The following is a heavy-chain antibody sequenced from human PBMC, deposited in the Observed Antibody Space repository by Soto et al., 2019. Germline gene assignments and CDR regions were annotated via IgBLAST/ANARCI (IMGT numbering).Heavy chain of an antibody. CDR1: GAIFNGDG. D-gene: IGHD1-26*01. Sequence: QVQLVESGGGVVQPGRSLGLSCAASGAIFNGDGMHWVRQAPGKGLEWVAVIWHDGSKKYYADSAKGRFTISRDNSKNTLYLEMNSLRAEDTAVYYCVRDGVGGTAFFGFFDYWGQGTLVTVSS. J-gene: IGHJ4*02. CDR2: IWHDGSKK. CDR3: VRDGVGGTAFFGFFDY. V-gene: IGHV3-33*01.